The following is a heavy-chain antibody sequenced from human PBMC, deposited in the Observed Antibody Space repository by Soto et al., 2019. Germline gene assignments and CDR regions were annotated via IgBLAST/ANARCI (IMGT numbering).Heavy chain of an antibody. CDR3: ASPWVGRSSWYLNFAY. CDR2: IIPIFGTA. Sequence: QVQLVQSGAEVKKPGSSVKVSCKASGGTFSSYAISWVRQAPGQGLEWMGGIIPIFGTANYAQKFQGRVTITADASTSTAYMELSSLRSEDTAVYYCASPWVGRSSWYLNFAYWGQGTLVTVSS. J-gene: IGHJ4*02. D-gene: IGHD6-13*01. CDR1: GGTFSSYA. V-gene: IGHV1-69*12.